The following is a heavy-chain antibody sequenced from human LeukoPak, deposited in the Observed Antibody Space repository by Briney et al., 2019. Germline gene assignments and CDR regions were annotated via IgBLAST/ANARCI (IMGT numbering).Heavy chain of an antibody. Sequence: GGSLRLSCTASGFTLSLYSMHWVRQAPGKGLEWVSSIGRSSQYIYYGDSVRGRFTISRDNAKNSLYLDMNSPRAEDTAVYYCARDASNIDFAPYFHYMDGWGKGTTVTVSS. J-gene: IGHJ6*03. V-gene: IGHV3-21*01. CDR3: ARDASNIDFAPYFHYMDG. CDR2: IGRSSQYI. D-gene: IGHD3-3*01. CDR1: GFTLSLYS.